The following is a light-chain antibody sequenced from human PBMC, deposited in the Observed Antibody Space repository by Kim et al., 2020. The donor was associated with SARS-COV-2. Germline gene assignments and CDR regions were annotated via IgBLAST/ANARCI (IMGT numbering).Light chain of an antibody. CDR1: QDIRSW. CDR3: QKGNSFPLT. V-gene: IGKV1-12*01. CDR2: AAS. J-gene: IGKJ4*01. Sequence: DIQMTQSPSSVSASLGDRVTISCRASQDIRSWLAWYQQKPGKVPKLPIHAASSLQSGVPARFSGSGSGTDFTLTISSLQPEDFATYYCQKGNSFPLTFGGGTKVDIK.